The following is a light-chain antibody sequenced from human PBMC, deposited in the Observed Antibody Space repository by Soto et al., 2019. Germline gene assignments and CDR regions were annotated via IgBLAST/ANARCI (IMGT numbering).Light chain of an antibody. V-gene: IGKV1-5*03. CDR1: QGIRNN. Sequence: DIQMTQSPSSLSASVGDRVTITCRASQGIRNNLGWYQQKPGKAPKLLIYKASTLKSGVPSRFSGSGSGTEFTLTISGLQPDDFATYYCQHYNSYSEAFGQGTKVDIK. CDR2: KAS. J-gene: IGKJ1*01. CDR3: QHYNSYSEA.